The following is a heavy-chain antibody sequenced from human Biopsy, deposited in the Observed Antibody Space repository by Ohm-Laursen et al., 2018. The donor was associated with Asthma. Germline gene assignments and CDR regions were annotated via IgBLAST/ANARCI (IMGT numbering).Heavy chain of an antibody. Sequence: SETLSLTCTVSPGSINDYYWNWIRQFPGKGLEWIGYAHSTGSTRFNPSPKSRLTISVDTSVDQVSLKLTSVTAADTAVYYCVRATSTWSQSGPHYFDHWGQGTLVTVSS. CDR2: AHSTGST. J-gene: IGHJ4*02. V-gene: IGHV4-59*12. D-gene: IGHD6-13*01. CDR3: VRATSTWSQSGPHYFDH. CDR1: PGSINDYY.